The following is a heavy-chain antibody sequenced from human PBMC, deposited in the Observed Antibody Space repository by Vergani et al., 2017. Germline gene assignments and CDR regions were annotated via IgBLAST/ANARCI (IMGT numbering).Heavy chain of an antibody. CDR1: GGTFSNYA. Sequence: QVQLVQSGAEVKKPGSSVKVTCKASGGTFSNYAINWVRQAPGQGLEWMGRIILIFGTANYAQKFQGRVTITADESTSTAYMELSSLRSEDTAVHYCAREVIRERVVITHEAFDIWGQGTVVTVSS. D-gene: IGHD3-22*01. V-gene: IGHV1-69*13. CDR3: AREVIRERVVITHEAFDI. J-gene: IGHJ3*02. CDR2: IILIFGTA.